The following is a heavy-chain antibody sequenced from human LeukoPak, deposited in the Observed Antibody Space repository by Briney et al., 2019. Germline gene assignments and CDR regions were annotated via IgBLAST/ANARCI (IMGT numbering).Heavy chain of an antibody. CDR3: ARDMVPGAGNHYGMDV. D-gene: IGHD1-1*01. CDR1: GYTFTGYY. V-gene: IGHV1-2*02. CDR2: INPNSGGT. Sequence: ASVKVSCKASGYTFTGYYMHWVRQAPGQGLEWMGWINPNSGGTNYAQKFQGRVTMTTDTSTTTAYMELRSLRSDDTAVYHCARDMVPGAGNHYGMDVWGQGTTATVSS. J-gene: IGHJ6*02.